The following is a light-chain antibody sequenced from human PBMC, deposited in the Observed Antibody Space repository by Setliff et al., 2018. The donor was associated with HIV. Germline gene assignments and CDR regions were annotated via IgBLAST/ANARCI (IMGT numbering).Light chain of an antibody. CDR2: DVS. J-gene: IGLJ1*01. Sequence: QSALTQPASVSGSPGQSITISCTGTSSDVGGYNYVSWYQHHPGKAPKLMIYDVSNRPSGVSNRFSGSKSGNTASLTISGLQAEDEADYYCSSYTSSNTFEGFGTGTKGTVL. V-gene: IGLV2-14*01. CDR3: SSYTSSNTFEG. CDR1: SSDVGGYNY.